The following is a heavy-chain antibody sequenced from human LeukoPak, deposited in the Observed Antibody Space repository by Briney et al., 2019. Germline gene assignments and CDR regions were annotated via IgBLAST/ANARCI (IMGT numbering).Heavy chain of an antibody. CDR3: AKESGYDSSGYHDY. Sequence: PGGSLRLSCAASGFTFSDYYMTWIRQAPGKGLEWVSSISGSGESTYYADSVKGRLNISRDNSKNRLYLQMNSLRAEDTAVYYCAKESGYDSSGYHDYWGQGTLVTVSS. V-gene: IGHV3-23*01. CDR2: ISGSGEST. D-gene: IGHD3-22*01. J-gene: IGHJ4*02. CDR1: GFTFSDYY.